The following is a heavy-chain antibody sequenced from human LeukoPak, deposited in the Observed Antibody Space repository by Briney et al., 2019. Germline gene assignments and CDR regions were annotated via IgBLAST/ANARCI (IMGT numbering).Heavy chain of an antibody. CDR1: GFTFSSSS. V-gene: IGHV3-23*01. CDR2: LTGSGGST. CDR3: AKGLAPAAY. Sequence: GGSLRLSCAASGFTFSSSSMSWVRQAPGKGLEWVSALTGSGGSTYYADSVKGRFTISRDNSKKTLFLQLNSLRAEDTAVYYCAKGLAPAAYWGQGTLVTVSS. J-gene: IGHJ4*02. D-gene: IGHD2-2*01.